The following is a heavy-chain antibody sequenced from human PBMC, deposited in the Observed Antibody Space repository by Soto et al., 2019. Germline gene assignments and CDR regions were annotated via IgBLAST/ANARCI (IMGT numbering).Heavy chain of an antibody. CDR3: AREPPRQASD. Sequence: SETLSLTCTASGGSISSYYWSWIRQPPGKGLEWIGYIYYSGSTDYNPSLKSRVTISVDTSKNQLSLKLSSVTAADTALYYCAREPPRQASDWGEGTLVSVS. CDR1: GGSISSYY. D-gene: IGHD1-26*01. V-gene: IGHV4-59*12. CDR2: IYYSGST. J-gene: IGHJ4*02.